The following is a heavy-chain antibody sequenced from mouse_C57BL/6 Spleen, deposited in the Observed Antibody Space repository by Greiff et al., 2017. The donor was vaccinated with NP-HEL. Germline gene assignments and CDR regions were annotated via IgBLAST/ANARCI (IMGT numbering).Heavy chain of an antibody. D-gene: IGHD4-1*01. Sequence: DVKLVESGGGLVKPGGSLKLSCAASGFTFSSYAMSWVRQTPEKRLEWVATISDGGSYTYYPDNVKGRFTISRDNAKNNLYLQMSHLKSEDTAMYYCARGLGGYFDYWGQGTTLTVSS. CDR2: ISDGGSYT. CDR1: GFTFSSYA. CDR3: ARGLGGYFDY. J-gene: IGHJ2*01. V-gene: IGHV5-4*03.